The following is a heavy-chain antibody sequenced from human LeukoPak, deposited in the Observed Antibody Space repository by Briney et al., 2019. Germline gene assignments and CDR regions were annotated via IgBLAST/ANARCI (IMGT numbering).Heavy chain of an antibody. CDR1: GFTFSTYW. Sequence: GSLRLSCAASGFTFSTYWMTWVRQAPGKGLEWVANINQDGSEKYYVDSVKGRFTISRDNAKDSLYLQMSSLRAEDTAVYYCARDTYGSGTYYDYWGQGTLVTVSS. D-gene: IGHD3-10*01. V-gene: IGHV3-7*04. CDR3: ARDTYGSGTYYDY. J-gene: IGHJ4*02. CDR2: INQDGSEK.